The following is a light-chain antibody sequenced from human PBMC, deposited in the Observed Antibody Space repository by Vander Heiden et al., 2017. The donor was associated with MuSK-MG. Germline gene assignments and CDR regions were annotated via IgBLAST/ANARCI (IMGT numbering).Light chain of an antibody. V-gene: IGLV2-23*02. CDR2: EVS. CDR1: SSDVGSYNL. Sequence: GQSITISCTGTSSDVGSYNLVSWYQQHPGKAPKLMIYEVSKRPSGVSNRFSGSKSGNTASLTISGLQAEDEADYYCCSYAGSSTLVFGGGTKLTVL. J-gene: IGLJ3*02. CDR3: CSYAGSSTLV.